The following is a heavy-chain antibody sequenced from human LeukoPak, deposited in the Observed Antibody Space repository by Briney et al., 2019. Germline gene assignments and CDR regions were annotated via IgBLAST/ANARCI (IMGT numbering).Heavy chain of an antibody. V-gene: IGHV3-30*02. CDR1: GFTFSFYG. CDR3: AKTSDQLLYSRFDF. D-gene: IGHD2-2*02. CDR2: IQYDGSFK. J-gene: IGHJ4*02. Sequence: GGSLRLSCATSGFTFSFYGMHWVRQAPGKGLEWVAFIQYDGSFKFYADSVQGRFSISRDNSKNTLFLQMNSLRADDTAVYYCAKTSDQLLYSRFDFWGQGTLVTVSS.